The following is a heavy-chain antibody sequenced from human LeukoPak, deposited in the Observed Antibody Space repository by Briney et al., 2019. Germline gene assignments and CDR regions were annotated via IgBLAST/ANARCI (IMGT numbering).Heavy chain of an antibody. D-gene: IGHD3-22*01. Sequence: GGSLRLSCAASGFTFTNYWMHWVRQDPGKGLVWVSRINSDGSSTSYADSVKGRFTISRDNAKNTLYLQMNSLRAEDTAVYYCARDLGQYYDTSDNWFDPWGQGTLVTVSS. J-gene: IGHJ5*02. CDR1: GFTFTNYW. V-gene: IGHV3-74*01. CDR3: ARDLGQYYDTSDNWFDP. CDR2: INSDGSST.